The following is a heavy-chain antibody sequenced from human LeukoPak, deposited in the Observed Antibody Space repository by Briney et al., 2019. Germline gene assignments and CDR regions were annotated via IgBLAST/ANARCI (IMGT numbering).Heavy chain of an antibody. CDR1: GLTFGNYG. CDR2: IGGGGYTT. V-gene: IGHV3-23*01. CDR3: AKERATTTAFDY. Sequence: GGSLRLSCVASGLTFGNYGMNWVRQAPGKGLEWVSSIGGGGYTTYYADSVRGRFTISRDNSKNTLYLQMNSLRAEDTAVYYCAKERATTTAFDYWGQGTLVTVSS. J-gene: IGHJ4*02. D-gene: IGHD1-26*01.